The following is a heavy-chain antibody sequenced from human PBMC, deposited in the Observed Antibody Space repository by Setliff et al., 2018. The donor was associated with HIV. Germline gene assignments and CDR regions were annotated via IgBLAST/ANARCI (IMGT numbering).Heavy chain of an antibody. CDR3: AGGAYSHGWDYYNYGMDV. V-gene: IGHV4-4*07. J-gene: IGHJ6*02. D-gene: IGHD5-18*01. CDR2: IYTSGST. CDR1: GGSISSYY. Sequence: SETLSLTCTVSGGSISSYYWSWIRQPPGKGLEWIGRIYTSGSTNYNPSLKSRVTISVDTSKNQFSLKLSSVTAADTAVYYCAGGAYSHGWDYYNYGMDVWGQGTTVTSP.